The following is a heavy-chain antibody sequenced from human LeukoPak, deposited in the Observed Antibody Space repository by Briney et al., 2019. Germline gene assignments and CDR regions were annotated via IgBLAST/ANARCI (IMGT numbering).Heavy chain of an antibody. CDR2: IYPGDSDT. J-gene: IGHJ6*03. D-gene: IGHD6-13*01. V-gene: IGHV5-51*01. CDR3: ARQASSSFNPYYYYMDV. CDR1: GYSFTSYW. Sequence: RGESLKISCKGSGYSFTSYWIGWVRQMPGKGLEWMGIIYPGDSDTRYSPSFQGQVTISADKSISTAYLQWSSLKASDTAMYYCARQASSSFNPYYYYMDVWGKGTTVTISS.